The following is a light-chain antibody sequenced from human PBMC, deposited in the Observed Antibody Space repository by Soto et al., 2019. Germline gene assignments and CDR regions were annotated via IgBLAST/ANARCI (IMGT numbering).Light chain of an antibody. J-gene: IGKJ4*01. CDR3: QQRS. CDR2: DAS. V-gene: IGKV3D-11*01. CDR1: QGVSSY. Sequence: EIVLTQSPATLSLSPGERATLSCRASQGVSSYLAWYQQKPGKAPRLLIYDASNRATGIPAMFSGSGPGTDFTLTISSLEPEDFAVYYCQQRSFGGGTKVEIK.